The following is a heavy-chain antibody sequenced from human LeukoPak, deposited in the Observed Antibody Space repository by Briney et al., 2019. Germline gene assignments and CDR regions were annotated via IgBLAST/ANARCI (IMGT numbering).Heavy chain of an antibody. CDR2: ISANSGGT. D-gene: IGHD3-22*01. CDR3: ARDYYDSSGYYLATGAFSFDY. V-gene: IGHV1-2*06. CDR1: GYTFTSYA. Sequence: ASVKVSCKASGYTFTSYAMNWVRQAPGQGLEWMGRISANSGGTNYAQKFQGRVTMTRDTSISTAYMELSRLRSDDTAVYYCARDYYDSSGYYLATGAFSFDYWGQGTLVTVPS. J-gene: IGHJ4*02.